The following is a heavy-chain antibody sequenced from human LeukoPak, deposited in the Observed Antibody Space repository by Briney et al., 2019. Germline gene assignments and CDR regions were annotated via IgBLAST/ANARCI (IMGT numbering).Heavy chain of an antibody. CDR2: IYYSGST. Sequence: SETLSLTCTVSGGSISSYYWSWIRQPPGKGLEWIGYIYYSGSTNYNPSLKSRVTISVDTSKNQFSLKLSSVTAADTAVYYCARVDMGCSSESRCPNFDYWGQGTLVTVSS. D-gene: IGHD6-25*01. J-gene: IGHJ4*02. CDR1: GGSISSYY. CDR3: ARVDMGCSSESRCPNFDY. V-gene: IGHV4-59*01.